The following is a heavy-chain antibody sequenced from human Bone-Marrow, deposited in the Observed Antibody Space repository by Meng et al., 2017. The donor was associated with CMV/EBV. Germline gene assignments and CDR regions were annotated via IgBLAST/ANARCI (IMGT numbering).Heavy chain of an antibody. V-gene: IGHV3-33*03. D-gene: IGHD4-23*01. CDR3: AKDLDGGNFPRYYYYGMDF. CDR2: IWYDGSNK. Sequence: GGSLRLSCAASGFTFSSYGMHWVRQAPGKGLEWVAVIWYDGSNKYYADSVKGRFTISRDNSKNTLYLQMNRLRAEDTAVYYCAKDLDGGNFPRYYYYGMDFWGQGTTVTVSS. CDR1: GFTFSSYG. J-gene: IGHJ6*01.